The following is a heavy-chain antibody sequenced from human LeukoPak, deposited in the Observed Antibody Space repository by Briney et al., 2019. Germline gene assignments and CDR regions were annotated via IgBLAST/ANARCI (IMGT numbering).Heavy chain of an antibody. Sequence: PGGSLRLSCAASGFTFSSYAMSWVRQAPGKGLEWVSAISASGGSTYYADSVKGRFTISRDNSKNTLYLQMNSLRAEDTAVYYGARLLGYCSSTSCIQGGFDIWGQGTMVTVSS. CDR3: ARLLGYCSSTSCIQGGFDI. CDR2: ISASGGST. J-gene: IGHJ3*02. D-gene: IGHD2-2*01. V-gene: IGHV3-23*01. CDR1: GFTFSSYA.